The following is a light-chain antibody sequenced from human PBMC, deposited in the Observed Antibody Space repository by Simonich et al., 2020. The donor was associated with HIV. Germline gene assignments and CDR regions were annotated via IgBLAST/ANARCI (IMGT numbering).Light chain of an antibody. Sequence: EIVLTQSPATLSLSPGERATLSCRASQSVSSYLAWYQQKPGPAPRLLIYDASNRATGIPARFSGSGSGTEFTLTISSLQSEDFAVYYCQQYNNWPPWTFGQGTKVEIK. J-gene: IGKJ1*01. V-gene: IGKV3D-15*01. CDR3: QQYNNWPPWT. CDR1: QSVSSY. CDR2: DAS.